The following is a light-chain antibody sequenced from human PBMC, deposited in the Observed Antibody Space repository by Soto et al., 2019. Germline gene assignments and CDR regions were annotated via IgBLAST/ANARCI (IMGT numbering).Light chain of an antibody. CDR1: QSVSSD. J-gene: IGKJ2*01. CDR3: HHYNDWVKT. Sequence: EIVMTQSPATLSVSPGERATLSCRASQSVSSDLAWYQQKPGQAPRLLIYAASTRATGIPARFSGSGSGTEFTLTISSLQSEDFALYYCHHYNDWVKTFGQGTKLEIK. V-gene: IGKV3-15*01. CDR2: AAS.